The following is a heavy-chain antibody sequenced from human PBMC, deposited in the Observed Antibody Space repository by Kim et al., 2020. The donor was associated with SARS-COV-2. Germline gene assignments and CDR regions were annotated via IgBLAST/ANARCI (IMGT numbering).Heavy chain of an antibody. CDR3: TRGQLVYSY. Sequence: GGSLRLSCVGANFMFENYFMNWVRQAPGKGPEWVSLITGDGDSTTYADSVKGRFIVSRDNARNTLYLEMKSLTAEDTAVYYCTRGQLVYSYWGRGTQVT. CDR2: ITGDGDST. J-gene: IGHJ1*01. CDR1: NFMFENYF. V-gene: IGHV3-74*03. D-gene: IGHD6-13*01.